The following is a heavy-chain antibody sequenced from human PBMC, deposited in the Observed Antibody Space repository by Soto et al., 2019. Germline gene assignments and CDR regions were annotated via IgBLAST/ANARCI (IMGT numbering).Heavy chain of an antibody. CDR3: AKYFHAGPSGAFDI. CDR2: ISWNSGSI. Sequence: EVQLVESGGGLVQPGRSLRLSCAASGFTFDDDAMHWVRQAPGKGLEWVSGISWNSGSIGYADSVKGRFTISRDNAKNSLYLQMNSLRAEDTALYYCAKYFHAGPSGAFDIWGQGTMVTVSS. CDR1: GFTFDDDA. V-gene: IGHV3-9*01. J-gene: IGHJ3*02. D-gene: IGHD1-1*01.